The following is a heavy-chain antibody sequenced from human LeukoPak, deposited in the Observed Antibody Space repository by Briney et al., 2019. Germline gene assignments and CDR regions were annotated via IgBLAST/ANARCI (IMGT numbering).Heavy chain of an antibody. Sequence: NPSETLSLTCAVYGGSFSGYYWSWIRQPPGKGLEWIGEINHSGSTNYNPSLKSRVTISVDTSKNQFSLKLSSVTAADTAVYYCARGGGSYYRGVNYWGQGTLVTVSS. CDR3: ARGGGSYYRGVNY. D-gene: IGHD1-26*01. V-gene: IGHV4-34*01. CDR2: INHSGST. CDR1: GGSFSGYY. J-gene: IGHJ4*02.